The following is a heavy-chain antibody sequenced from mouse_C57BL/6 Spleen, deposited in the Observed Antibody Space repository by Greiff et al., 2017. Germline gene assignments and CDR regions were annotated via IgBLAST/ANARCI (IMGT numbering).Heavy chain of an antibody. J-gene: IGHJ1*03. CDR3: ARDDYYGSSHWYFDV. V-gene: IGHV5-17*01. CDR1: GFTFSDYG. CDR2: ISSGSSTI. Sequence: EVKVVESGGGLVKPGGSLKLSCAASGFTFSDYGMHWVRQAPEKGLEWVAYISSGSSTIYYADTVKGRFTISRDNAKNTLFLQMTSLRSEDTAMYYCARDDYYGSSHWYFDVWGTGTTVTVSS. D-gene: IGHD1-1*01.